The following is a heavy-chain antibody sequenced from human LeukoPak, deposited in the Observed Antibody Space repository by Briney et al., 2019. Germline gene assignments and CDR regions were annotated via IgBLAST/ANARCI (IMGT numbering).Heavy chain of an antibody. V-gene: IGHV3-7*03. D-gene: IGHD2-2*01. CDR1: GFTFSSYW. CDR2: IKQDGSEK. Sequence: GGSLRLSCAASGFTFSSYWTSWVRQAPGKGLEWVANIKQDGSEKYYVDSVKGRFTISRDNAKNSLYLQMNSLRAEDTAVYYCATSSGQLPPQYYYYYYGMDVWGQGTTVTVSS. J-gene: IGHJ6*02. CDR3: ATSSGQLPPQYYYYYYGMDV.